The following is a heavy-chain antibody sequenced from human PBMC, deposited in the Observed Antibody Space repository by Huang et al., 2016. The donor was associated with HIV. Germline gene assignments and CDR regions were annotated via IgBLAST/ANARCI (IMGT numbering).Heavy chain of an antibody. CDR2: SDPEDGET. D-gene: IGHD2-21*02. V-gene: IGHV1-24*01. J-gene: IGHJ4*02. CDR1: GYILTELA. CDR3: ATHSGGDSYAPYY. Sequence: QVQLVQSGAEVRKPGASVKVSCKVSGYILTELAMHGVRQSPGKGLEWMVCSDPEDGETMYAEKLQGRVTMTEDTSTDTAYLELSGLTSDDTAVYYCATHSGGDSYAPYYWGQGTLVTVSS.